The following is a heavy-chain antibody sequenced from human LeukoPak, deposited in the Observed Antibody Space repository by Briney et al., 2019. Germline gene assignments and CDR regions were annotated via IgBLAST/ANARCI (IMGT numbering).Heavy chain of an antibody. CDR2: ISAYNGST. Sequence: GASVKVSCKASGYTFTSYGISWVRQAPGQGLEWMGWISAYNGSTNYAQKLQGRVTMTTDTSTSTAYMELRSLRSDDTAVYYCASVYYDILTGYYRLDYWGQGTLVTVSS. CDR3: ASVYYDILTGYYRLDY. V-gene: IGHV1-18*01. J-gene: IGHJ4*02. CDR1: GYTFTSYG. D-gene: IGHD3-9*01.